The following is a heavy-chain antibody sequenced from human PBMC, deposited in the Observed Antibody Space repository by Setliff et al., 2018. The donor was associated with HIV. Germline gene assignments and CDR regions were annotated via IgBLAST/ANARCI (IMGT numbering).Heavy chain of an antibody. CDR3: ARVIGYFSGWYLKY. Sequence: ASVKVSCTASGYTFTSYDINWVRQAPGQGLEWMGWMNPNRGNTGYARKFQGRITMTRNTSITTAYMELSSLGSEDTAVYYCARVIGYFSGWYLKYWGQGTPVTVSS. CDR1: GYTFTSYD. CDR2: MNPNRGNT. D-gene: IGHD6-19*01. V-gene: IGHV1-8*02. J-gene: IGHJ4*02.